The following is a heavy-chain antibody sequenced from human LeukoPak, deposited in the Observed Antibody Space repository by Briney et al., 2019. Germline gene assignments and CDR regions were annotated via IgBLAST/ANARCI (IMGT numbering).Heavy chain of an antibody. D-gene: IGHD3-10*01. J-gene: IGHJ4*02. Sequence: PGGSLRLSCAASGFTFSHYSMNWVRQAPGKGLEWVSYINTSSSTLYYADSVKGRFTISRDNAKNSLYLQMNNLRAEDTAVYYCARAQGHFGSGSYYNPGDYWGQGTLVTVSS. CDR3: ARAQGHFGSGSYYNPGDY. CDR1: GFTFSHYS. V-gene: IGHV3-48*01. CDR2: INTSSSTL.